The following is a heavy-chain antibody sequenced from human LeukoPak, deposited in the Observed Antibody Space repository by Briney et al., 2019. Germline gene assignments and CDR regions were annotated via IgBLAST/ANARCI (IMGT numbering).Heavy chain of an antibody. CDR3: AREQGPHQLDY. CDR2: INPSGGST. CDR1: GHTFTSYY. V-gene: IGHV1-46*01. Sequence: ASVKVSCKASGHTFTSYYMHWVRQAPGQGLEWMGIINPSGGSTSYAQKFQGRVTMTRDTSTSTVYMELSSLRSEDTAVYYCAREQGPHQLDYWGQGTLVTVSS. J-gene: IGHJ4*02.